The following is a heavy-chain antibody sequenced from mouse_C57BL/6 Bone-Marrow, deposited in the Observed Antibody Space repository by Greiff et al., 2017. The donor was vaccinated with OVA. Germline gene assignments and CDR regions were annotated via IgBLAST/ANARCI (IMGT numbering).Heavy chain of an antibody. D-gene: IGHD1-1*01. CDR2: IDPSDSET. V-gene: IGHV1-52*01. CDR1: GYTFTSYW. Sequence: QVQLQQPGAELVRPGSSVKLSCKASGYTFTSYWMHWVKQRPIKGLEWIGNIDPSDSETHYNQKFKDKATLTVDKSSSTAYMQLSSLTSEDSAVYYCARYTTGMDYWGQGTSVTVSS. CDR3: ARYTTGMDY. J-gene: IGHJ4*01.